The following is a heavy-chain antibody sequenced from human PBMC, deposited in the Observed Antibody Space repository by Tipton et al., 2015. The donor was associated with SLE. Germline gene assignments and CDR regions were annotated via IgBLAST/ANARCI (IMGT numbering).Heavy chain of an antibody. CDR1: GGSISNYY. Sequence: TLSLTCTVSGGSISNYYWSWIRQPPGKGLEWIGYIYYSGSTNYNPSLKSRVTISVDKSKNQFSLKLTSVTAADTAVYFCARGLDSNTYSMDVWGQGTTVTVFS. CDR2: IYYSGST. CDR3: ARGLDSNTYSMDV. J-gene: IGHJ6*02. D-gene: IGHD3-22*01. V-gene: IGHV4-59*01.